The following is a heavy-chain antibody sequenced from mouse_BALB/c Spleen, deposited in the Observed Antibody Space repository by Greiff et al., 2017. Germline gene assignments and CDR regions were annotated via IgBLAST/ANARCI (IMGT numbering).Heavy chain of an antibody. V-gene: IGHV14-1*02. CDR3: ARGLTGMDFDV. CDR1: GFNIKDYY. Sequence: EVQLQQSGAELVRPGALVKLSCKASGFNIKDYYMHWVKQRPEQGLEWIGWIDPENGNTIYDPKFQGKASITADTSSNTAYLQLSSLTSEDTAVYYCARGLTGMDFDVWGAGTTVTVSS. CDR2: IDPENGNT. J-gene: IGHJ1*01. D-gene: IGHD4-1*01.